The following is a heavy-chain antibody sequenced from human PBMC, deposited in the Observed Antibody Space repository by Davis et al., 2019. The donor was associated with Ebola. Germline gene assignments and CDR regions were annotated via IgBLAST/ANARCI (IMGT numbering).Heavy chain of an antibody. CDR1: GFTFNSYA. Sequence: GESLKISCAASGFTFNSYAMPWVRQAPGKGLEWVAVISYDGSNKYYADSVKGRFTISRDNSKNTLYLQMNSLRAEDTAVYYCAKAAEDYYGSGSYYGNYFDYWGQGTLVTVSS. J-gene: IGHJ4*02. V-gene: IGHV3-30-3*01. CDR3: AKAAEDYYGSGSYYGNYFDY. CDR2: ISYDGSNK. D-gene: IGHD3-10*01.